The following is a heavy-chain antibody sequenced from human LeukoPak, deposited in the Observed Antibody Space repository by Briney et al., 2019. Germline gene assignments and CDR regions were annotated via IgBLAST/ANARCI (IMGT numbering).Heavy chain of an antibody. CDR3: ARGFVWLNYYDSSGYFYYFDY. V-gene: IGHV4-59*11. CDR1: GGSISSHY. D-gene: IGHD3-22*01. J-gene: IGHJ4*02. Sequence: SETLSPTCTVSGGSISSHYWSWIRQPPGKGLEWIGYIYYSGSTNYNPSLKSRVTISVDTSKNQFSLKLSSVTAADTAVYYCARGFVWLNYYDSSGYFYYFDYWGQGTLVTVSS. CDR2: IYYSGST.